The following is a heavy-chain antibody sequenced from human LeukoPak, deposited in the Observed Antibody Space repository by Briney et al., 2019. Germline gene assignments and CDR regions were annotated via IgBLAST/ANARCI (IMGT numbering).Heavy chain of an antibody. V-gene: IGHV3-30-3*01. Sequence: GRSLRLSCAASGFTFSSYAMHWVRQAPGKGLEWVAVISYDGSNKYYADSVKGRFTISRDNSKNTLYLQMNSLRAEDTAVYYCARDQSRRSGKYFDYWGQGTLVTVSS. CDR2: ISYDGSNK. CDR3: ARDQSRRSGKYFDY. J-gene: IGHJ4*02. D-gene: IGHD3-10*01. CDR1: GFTFSSYA.